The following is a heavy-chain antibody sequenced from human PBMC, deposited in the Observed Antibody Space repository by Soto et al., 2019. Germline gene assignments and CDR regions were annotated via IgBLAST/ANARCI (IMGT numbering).Heavy chain of an antibody. CDR2: INAGNGNT. D-gene: IGHD1-26*01. Sequence: ASVKVSCKASGYTFTNYAMHWVRQAPGQRLEWMGWINAGNGNTKYSQKFQGRVTITRDTSASTAYMELSSLRSEDTAVYYCAGGGSLYSYLNLWDRGTLGTASS. CDR1: GYTFTNYA. J-gene: IGHJ2*01. CDR3: AGGGSLYSYLNL. V-gene: IGHV1-3*01.